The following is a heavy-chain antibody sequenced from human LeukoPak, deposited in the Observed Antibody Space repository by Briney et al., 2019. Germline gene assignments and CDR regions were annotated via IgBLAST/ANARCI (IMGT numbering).Heavy chain of an antibody. J-gene: IGHJ4*02. V-gene: IGHV3-23*01. CDR1: GFTFGSYA. CDR2: ISSSGDTT. Sequence: GGSRRLSCAASGFTFGSYAISWVRQAPGKGLEWVSAISSSGDTTLYVDSVKGRFAISRDNSKNTLYLQMSGLRPEDTAIYYCAKGDYGDYKLIDYWGQGTPVTVSS. D-gene: IGHD4-17*01. CDR3: AKGDYGDYKLIDY.